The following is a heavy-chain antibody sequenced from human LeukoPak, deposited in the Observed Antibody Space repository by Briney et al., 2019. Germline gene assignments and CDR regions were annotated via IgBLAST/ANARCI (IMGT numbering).Heavy chain of an antibody. Sequence: SETLSLTCAVYGGSFSAHYWSCLRQPPGKGLEWIGEIEHRGFTNYNPALKNRGTTLVGASNNQLLLRLTYGTAADAAVYYCASRQTYLDYWGQGTLVTVSS. CDR3: ASRQTYLDY. CDR2: IEHRGFT. V-gene: IGHV4-34*01. J-gene: IGHJ4*02. CDR1: GGSFSAHY.